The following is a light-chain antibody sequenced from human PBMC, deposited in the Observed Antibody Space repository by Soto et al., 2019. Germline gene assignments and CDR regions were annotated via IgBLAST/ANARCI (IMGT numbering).Light chain of an antibody. CDR2: GAS. CDR3: QQYGSSGT. Sequence: ETVMTQSPATLSVSPGEGATLSCRASQTINNNLAWYQQKPGQAPRLLIYGASDRATGIPDRFSGSGSGTDFTLTISRLEPEDFAVYYCQQYGSSGTFGQGTKV. V-gene: IGKV3-20*01. CDR1: QTINNN. J-gene: IGKJ1*01.